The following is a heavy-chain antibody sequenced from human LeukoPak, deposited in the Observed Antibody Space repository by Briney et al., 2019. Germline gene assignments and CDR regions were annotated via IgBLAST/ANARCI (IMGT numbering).Heavy chain of an antibody. CDR2: IKQDGSER. CDR1: GFSFSSFW. J-gene: IGHJ4*02. Sequence: GGSLRLSCAASGFSFSSFWMSWVRQAPGKGLEWVANIKQDGSERYYVDSVKGRFTISRDNSKNTLYLQMNSLRAEDTAVYYCARDDEWFDYWGQGTLVTVSS. D-gene: IGHD3-3*01. V-gene: IGHV3-7*01. CDR3: ARDDEWFDY.